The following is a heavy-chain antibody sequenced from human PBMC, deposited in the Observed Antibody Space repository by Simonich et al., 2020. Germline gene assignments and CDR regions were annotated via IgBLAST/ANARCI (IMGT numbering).Heavy chain of an antibody. CDR1: GFTFSSYW. CDR2: IKQDGSEK. CDR3: ARDGLGTAYYYYMDV. D-gene: IGHD7-27*01. J-gene: IGHJ6*03. V-gene: IGHV3-7*01. Sequence: EVQLVESGGGLVPPGGSLRLSCAASGFTFSSYWMSWCRQAPGKGVEWVAKIKQDGSEKYYVDSVKGRFTISRDNAKNSLYLQMNSLRAEDTAVYYCARDGLGTAYYYYMDVWGKGTTVTVSS.